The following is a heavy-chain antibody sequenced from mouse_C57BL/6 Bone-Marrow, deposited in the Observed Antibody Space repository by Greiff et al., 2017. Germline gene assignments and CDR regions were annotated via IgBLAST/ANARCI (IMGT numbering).Heavy chain of an antibody. Sequence: SGPELVKPGASVKISCKASGYAFSSSWMNWVKQRPGKGLEWIGRIYPGDGDTNYNGKFKGKATLTADKSSSTAYMKLSSLTSEDSAVYFCAWGCADFDYWGQGTTLTVSS. CDR2: IYPGDGDT. D-gene: IGHD3-3*01. CDR1: GYAFSSSW. J-gene: IGHJ2*01. CDR3: AWGCADFDY. V-gene: IGHV1-82*01.